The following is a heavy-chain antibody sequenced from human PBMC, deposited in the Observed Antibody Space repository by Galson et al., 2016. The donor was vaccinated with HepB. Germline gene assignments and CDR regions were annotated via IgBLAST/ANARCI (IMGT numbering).Heavy chain of an antibody. Sequence: SLRLSCAASGFTFSNNVMSWVRQAPGKGLEWVSGISGSGRSTYYTDSVKGRFTISRDNSENTLFLQMNSLRAEDTAVYYCAKRNRTASTNYWGQGTLVTVSS. CDR3: AKRNRTASTNY. D-gene: IGHD2/OR15-2a*01. CDR2: ISGSGRST. V-gene: IGHV3-23*01. CDR1: GFTFSNNV. J-gene: IGHJ4*02.